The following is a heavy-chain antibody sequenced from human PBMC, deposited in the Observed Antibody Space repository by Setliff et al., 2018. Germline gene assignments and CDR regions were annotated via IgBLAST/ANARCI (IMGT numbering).Heavy chain of an antibody. J-gene: IGHJ4*02. D-gene: IGHD3-3*01. Sequence: SETLSLTCTVSGGSISSGSYYWTWIRQPAGKGLEWIGRIYVGGSANYNPSLKSRVTISVDTSKNQFSLRLSSVTAADTAVYYCRFWSGYLKNDFWGQGTLVTVSS. CDR2: IYVGGSA. V-gene: IGHV4-61*02. CDR1: GGSISSGSYY. CDR3: RFWSGYLKNDF.